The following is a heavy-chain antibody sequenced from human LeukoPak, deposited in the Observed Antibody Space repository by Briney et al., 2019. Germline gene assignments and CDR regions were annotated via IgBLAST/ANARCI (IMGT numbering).Heavy chain of an antibody. V-gene: IGHV1-58*01. Sequence: SVKVSFKASGFTFTSSAVQWVRQARGQRLEWIGWIVVGSGDTNSAQKFQERVTITRDMSTRTAYMELSSLRSEDTAVYYCGADSMPRGVFSYAFDIWGQGTMVTVSS. CDR1: GFTFTSSA. D-gene: IGHD3-10*01. CDR2: IVVGSGDT. J-gene: IGHJ3*02. CDR3: GADSMPRGVFSYAFDI.